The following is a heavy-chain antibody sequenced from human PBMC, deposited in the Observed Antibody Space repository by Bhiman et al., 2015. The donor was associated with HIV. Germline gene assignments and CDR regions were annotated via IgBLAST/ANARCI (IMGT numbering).Heavy chain of an antibody. CDR2: ISSDGGST. J-gene: IGHJ3*02. CDR1: GFTFSSYA. D-gene: IGHD1-26*01. Sequence: VQLVESGGGVVQPGRSLRLSCAASGFTFSSYAMHWVRQAPGKGLEYVSGISSDGGSTYYRNSVKGRFTISRDNSKNTLYLQMGSLRAEDMAVYYCASTDSGDLRYDGFDIWGQGTMVIVSS. V-gene: IGHV3-64*01. CDR3: ASTDSGDLRYDGFDI.